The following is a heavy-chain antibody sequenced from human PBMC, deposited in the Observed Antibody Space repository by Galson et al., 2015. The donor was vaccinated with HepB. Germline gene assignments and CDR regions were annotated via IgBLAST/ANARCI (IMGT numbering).Heavy chain of an antibody. CDR1: GFTFSNYV. J-gene: IGHJ4*02. V-gene: IGHV3-33*08. CDR2: IWHDGGSK. D-gene: IGHD3-10*01. CDR3: AREGGSGSSFDY. Sequence: SLRLSCAASGFTFSNYVIHWVRQNPGQGLEWVAAIWHDGGSKYADSVKGRFTISRDSSDNTLNVQMNSLTPEDSAVYYCAREGGSGSSFDYWGQGTLVIVSS.